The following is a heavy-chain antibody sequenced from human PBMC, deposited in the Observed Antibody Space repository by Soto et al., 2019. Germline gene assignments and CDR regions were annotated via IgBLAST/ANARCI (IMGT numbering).Heavy chain of an antibody. CDR1: GFTFSGFA. CDR3: ARGGAEAGTPGPQRANWFDP. D-gene: IGHD1-1*01. CDR2: ISYDGSKK. J-gene: IGHJ5*02. Sequence: QVQLVESGGGVVQLGRSLRLSCAASGFTFSGFAMHWVRRAPGKGLEWVALISYDGSKKFHADSVKGRLTISRDNTKNTMYLQKNSLRPEDTAVYYCARGGAEAGTPGPQRANWFDPWGQGTLVTVSS. V-gene: IGHV3-30-3*01.